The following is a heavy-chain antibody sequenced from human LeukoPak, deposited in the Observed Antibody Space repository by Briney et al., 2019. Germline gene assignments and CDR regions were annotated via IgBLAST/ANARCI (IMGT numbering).Heavy chain of an antibody. Sequence: SETLSLTCTVSGGSISSYYWSWIRQPPGKGLEWIGYIYHSGSTYYNPSLKSRVTISVDRSKNQFSLKLSSVTAADTAVYYCARTGYFDWFDYWGQGTLVTVSS. CDR3: ARTGYFDWFDY. CDR1: GGSISSYY. CDR2: IYHSGST. J-gene: IGHJ5*01. V-gene: IGHV4-59*12. D-gene: IGHD3-9*01.